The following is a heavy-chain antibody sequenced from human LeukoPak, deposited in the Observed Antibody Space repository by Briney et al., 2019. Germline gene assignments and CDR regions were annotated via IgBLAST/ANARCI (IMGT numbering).Heavy chain of an antibody. CDR1: GASISRYY. CDR2: IYTSGST. J-gene: IGHJ5*02. D-gene: IGHD4-11*01. Sequence: SETLSLTCTVSGASISRYYWSWIRRPAGKGLEWIGRIYTSGSTNYNPSLKSRVTMSVDTSKNQFSLKLSSVTAADTAVYYCARDPYSNYGSGFDPWGQGTLVTVSS. CDR3: ARDPYSNYGSGFDP. V-gene: IGHV4-4*07.